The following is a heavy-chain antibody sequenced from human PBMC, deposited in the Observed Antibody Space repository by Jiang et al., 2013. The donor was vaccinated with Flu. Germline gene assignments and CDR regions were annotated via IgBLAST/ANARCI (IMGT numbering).Heavy chain of an antibody. CDR2: ISGSGGST. Sequence: VQLVESGGGLVQPGGSLRLSCAASGFTFSSYAMSWVRQAPGKGLEWVSAISGSGGSTYYADSVKGRFTISRDNSKNTLYLQMNSLRAEDTAVYYCAKFGWEGYCSSTSCPPPAPFDPWGQGTPGHRLL. V-gene: IGHV3-23*04. CDR3: AKFGWEGYCSSTSCPPPAPFDP. CDR1: GFTFSSYA. D-gene: IGHD2-2*01. J-gene: IGHJ5*02.